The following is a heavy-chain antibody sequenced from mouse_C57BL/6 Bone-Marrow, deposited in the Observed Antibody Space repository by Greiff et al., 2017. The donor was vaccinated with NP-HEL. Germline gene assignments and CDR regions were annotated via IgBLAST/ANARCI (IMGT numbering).Heavy chain of an antibody. CDR2: IDPSDSYT. D-gene: IGHD2-1*01. Sequence: QVQLQQPGAELVRPGTSVKLSCKASGYTFTSYWMHWVKQRPGQGLEWIGVIDPSDSYTNYNQKFKGKATLTVDTSSSTAYMQLSSLTSEDSAVYYCARWGNYWYFDVWGTGTTVTVSS. J-gene: IGHJ1*03. V-gene: IGHV1-59*01. CDR3: ARWGNYWYFDV. CDR1: GYTFTSYW.